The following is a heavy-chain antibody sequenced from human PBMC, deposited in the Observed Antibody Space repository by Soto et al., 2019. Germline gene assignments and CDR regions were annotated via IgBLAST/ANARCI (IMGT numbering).Heavy chain of an antibody. J-gene: IGHJ5*02. CDR2: IYYSGST. V-gene: IGHV4-39*01. Sequence: SETLSLTCTVSGGSISSRSYYWGWIRQPPGKGLEWIGSIYYSGSTYYNPSLKSRVTISVDTSKNQFSLKLSSVTAADTAVYYCASSPLTGTSAQWFDPWGQGTLVTVSS. D-gene: IGHD1-7*01. CDR1: GGSISSRSYY. CDR3: ASSPLTGTSAQWFDP.